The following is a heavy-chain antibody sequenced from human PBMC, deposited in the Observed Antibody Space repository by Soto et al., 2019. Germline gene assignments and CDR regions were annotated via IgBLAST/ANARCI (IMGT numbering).Heavy chain of an antibody. CDR3: ARMEYDSSGYYEKAFDI. V-gene: IGHV1-69*01. D-gene: IGHD3-22*01. Sequence: QVQLVQSGAEVKKPGSSVKVSCKASGGTFSSYAISWVRQAPGQGLEWMGRIIPILGTANYAQKFQRRVTITADESTSTAYMELSSLRSEDTAVYYCARMEYDSSGYYEKAFDIWGQGTMVTVSS. CDR2: IIPILGTA. CDR1: GGTFSSYA. J-gene: IGHJ3*02.